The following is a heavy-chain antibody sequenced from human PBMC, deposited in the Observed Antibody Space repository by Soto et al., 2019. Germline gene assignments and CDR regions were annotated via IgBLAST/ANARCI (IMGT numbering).Heavy chain of an antibody. J-gene: IGHJ4*02. Sequence: EVQLLESGGGFIQPGKSLRLSCAASGFTLKNSAMHWVRQAPGKGLEWVSGISDVGGYTSYSDGVKGRFTVSRDTSKNTLSLLMSGLRVGDTAIYYCAKERRGVVSRDFDSWGQGTLVTVSS. D-gene: IGHD2-8*01. CDR2: ISDVGGYT. CDR3: AKERRGVVSRDFDS. CDR1: GFTLKNSA. V-gene: IGHV3-23*01.